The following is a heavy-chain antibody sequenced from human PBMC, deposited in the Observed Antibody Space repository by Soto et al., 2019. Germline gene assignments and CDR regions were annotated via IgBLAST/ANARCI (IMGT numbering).Heavy chain of an antibody. J-gene: IGHJ6*02. CDR1: GGSISSGGYY. D-gene: IGHD2-2*01. V-gene: IGHV4-31*03. CDR2: IYYSGST. CDR3: ARVRRDCSSTSCSYYYYGMDV. Sequence: PSETLSLTCPVSGGSISSGGYYWGWIRQHPGKGLEWIGYIYYSGSTYYNPSLKSRVTISVDTSKNQFSLKLSSVAAADTAVYYCARVRRDCSSTSCSYYYYGMDVWGQGTTVTVSS.